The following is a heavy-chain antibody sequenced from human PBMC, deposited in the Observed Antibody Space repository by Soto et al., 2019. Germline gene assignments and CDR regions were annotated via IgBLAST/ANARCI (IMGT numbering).Heavy chain of an antibody. Sequence: QVQLVPSGGEVKDPGASVKVSCKASGYSFSSFGISWVRQAPGQGLEWVGWVSVPSGDTGSAQKFQGRVTVTAATSTSTAYLGVGSLRTDDTAVYYCARTCSSGGSLYLHYWCEGTLVTVSS. CDR3: ARTCSSGGSLYLHY. J-gene: IGHJ4*01. D-gene: IGHD2-15*01. CDR1: GYSFSSFG. CDR2: VSVPSGDT. V-gene: IGHV1-18*01.